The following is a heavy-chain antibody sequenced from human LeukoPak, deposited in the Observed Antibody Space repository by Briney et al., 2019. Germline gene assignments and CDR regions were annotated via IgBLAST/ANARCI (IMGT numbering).Heavy chain of an antibody. CDR3: ARERCSSTSCYDNWFDP. CDR2: IIPIFGTA. J-gene: IGHJ5*02. Sequence: ASVKVSCKASGGTFSSYAISWVRQAPGQGLEWMGGIIPIFGTANYAQKFQGRVTITADESTSTAYMELSSLRSEDTAVYYCARERCSSTSCYDNWFDPWGQGTLVTVSP. CDR1: GGTFSSYA. V-gene: IGHV1-69*13. D-gene: IGHD2-2*01.